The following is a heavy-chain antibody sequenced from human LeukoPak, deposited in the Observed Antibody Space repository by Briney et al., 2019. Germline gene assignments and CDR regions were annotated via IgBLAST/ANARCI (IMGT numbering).Heavy chain of an antibody. Sequence: GGSLRLSCAAPGFTFSSYSMHWVRQAPGKGLEWVSSISRSSDDIYYADSVKGRFTISRDNAKNSLYLQMNSLGADDTAVYYCARESPGPTGRWGQGTLVTVSS. CDR1: GFTFSSYS. D-gene: IGHD4-17*01. CDR3: ARESPGPTGR. V-gene: IGHV3-21*01. CDR2: ISRSSDDI. J-gene: IGHJ4*02.